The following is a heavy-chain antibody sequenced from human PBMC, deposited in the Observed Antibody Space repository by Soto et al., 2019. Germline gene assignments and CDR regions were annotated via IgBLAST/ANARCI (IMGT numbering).Heavy chain of an antibody. V-gene: IGHV3-7*03. J-gene: IGHJ1*01. CDR1: GFDFSVYW. Sequence: GGSLRLSCAASGFDFSVYWMSWVRQAPGKGPEWVANIKFDGSEKQYVDSVKGRFTISRDNARNSVFLQMNSLRAGDTAVYYCVKDGGYCSSATCYSPRNHYFAARGQGTLVTVSS. CDR3: VKDGGYCSSATCYSPRNHYFAA. D-gene: IGHD2-2*01. CDR2: IKFDGSEK.